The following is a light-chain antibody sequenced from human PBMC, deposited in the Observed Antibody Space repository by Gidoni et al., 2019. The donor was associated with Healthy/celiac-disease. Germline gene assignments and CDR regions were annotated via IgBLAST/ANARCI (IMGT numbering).Light chain of an antibody. V-gene: IGKV3-20*01. Sequence: DIVFPQSPGTLSLSTGQSATLSCRASQSISSSQLAWYQQTPGPAPRPLRYGASSRATGRPDRFRGSGSGNDCTLTIRRLEPDDCAVYDCQHLGTFGGGTKVE. J-gene: IGKJ4*01. CDR1: QSISSSQ. CDR3: QHLGT. CDR2: GAS.